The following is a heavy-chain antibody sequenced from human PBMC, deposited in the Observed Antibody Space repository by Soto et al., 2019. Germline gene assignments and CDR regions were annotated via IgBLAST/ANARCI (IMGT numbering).Heavy chain of an antibody. CDR2: IYPGDSXX. D-gene: IGHD3-9*01. Sequence: EVQLVQSGAEVKKPGESLKISCKGSGYSFTSYWIGWVRQMAGKGLEWMGIIYPGDSXXXXXXSFQGQVTISADKSXXXXXXXXXXXXXXXXXXXXCARQGLLTGYDDYYYYYGMDVW. CDR1: GYSFTSYW. V-gene: IGHV5-51*01. J-gene: IGHJ6*01. CDR3: ARQGLLTGYDDYYYYYGMDV.